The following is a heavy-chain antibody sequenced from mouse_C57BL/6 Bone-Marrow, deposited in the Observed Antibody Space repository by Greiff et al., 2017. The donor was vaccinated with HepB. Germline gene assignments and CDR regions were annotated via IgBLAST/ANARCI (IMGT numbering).Heavy chain of an antibody. V-gene: IGHV1-54*01. CDR3: ARSGRLRGAY. J-gene: IGHJ3*01. CDR1: GYAFTNYL. Sequence: QVQLKESGAELVRPGTSVKVSCKASGYAFTNYLIEWVKQRPGQGLEWIGVINPGSGGTNYNEKFKGKATLTADKSSSTAYMQLSSLTSEDSAVYFCARSGRLRGAYWGQGTLVTVSA. CDR2: INPGSGGT. D-gene: IGHD2-4*01.